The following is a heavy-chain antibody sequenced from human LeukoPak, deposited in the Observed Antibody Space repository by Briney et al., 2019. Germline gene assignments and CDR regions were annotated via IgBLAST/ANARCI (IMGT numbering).Heavy chain of an antibody. Sequence: GGSLRLSCAASRFAFSDYYMSWIRQAPGKGLEWVPYISGSGSIIYYADSVKGRFTISRDNAKNSLYLQMNSLRAEDTAVYYCARAGRGFSYGYLDYWGQGTLVTVSS. CDR1: RFAFSDYY. V-gene: IGHV3-11*01. J-gene: IGHJ4*02. D-gene: IGHD5-18*01. CDR3: ARAGRGFSYGYLDY. CDR2: ISGSGSII.